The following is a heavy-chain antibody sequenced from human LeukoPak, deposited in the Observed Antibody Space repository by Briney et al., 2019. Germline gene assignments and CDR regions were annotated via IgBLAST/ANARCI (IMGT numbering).Heavy chain of an antibody. D-gene: IGHD3-9*01. J-gene: IGHJ5*02. CDR1: GGSISSYY. CDR3: ARDTMVLRYFDWLLSAKNYKRNNDWFDP. V-gene: IGHV4-4*07. Sequence: SETLSLTCTVSGGSISSYYYSWIRQPAGKGLEWIGRIHTSGITNYNPSLKSRVTMSVDTSKNQFFLKLSSVTAADTAVYYCARDTMVLRYFDWLLSAKNYKRNNDWFDPWGQGTLVTVSS. CDR2: IHTSGIT.